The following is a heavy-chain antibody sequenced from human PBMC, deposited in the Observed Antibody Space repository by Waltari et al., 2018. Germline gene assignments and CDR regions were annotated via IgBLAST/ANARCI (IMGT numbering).Heavy chain of an antibody. CDR1: GFTFSSYS. CDR2: ISSSSSYI. Sequence: EVQLVESGGGLVKPGGSLRLSCAASGFTFSSYSMNWVRQAPGKGLEWVSSISSSSSYIDYAGSGKGRFTTARDNAKNSLYLQMNSLRAEDTAVYYCARGKPAARRPDFDYWGQGTLVTVSS. CDR3: ARGKPAARRPDFDY. V-gene: IGHV3-21*01. D-gene: IGHD2-2*01. J-gene: IGHJ4*02.